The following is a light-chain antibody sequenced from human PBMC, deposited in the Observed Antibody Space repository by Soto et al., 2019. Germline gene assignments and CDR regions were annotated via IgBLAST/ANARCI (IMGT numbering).Light chain of an antibody. CDR3: SSYPTMTTWD. CDR2: DVS. CDR1: SSDVGAYNY. J-gene: IGLJ2*01. V-gene: IGLV2-14*03. Sequence: QSALTQPASVSGSTGQSITISCTGTSSDVGAYNYVSWYQQHPDKAPKLMIYDVSNRPSGVSNRFSGSKSGNTASLTLSWRKAEDQADYSCSSYPTMTTWDFGVGTK.